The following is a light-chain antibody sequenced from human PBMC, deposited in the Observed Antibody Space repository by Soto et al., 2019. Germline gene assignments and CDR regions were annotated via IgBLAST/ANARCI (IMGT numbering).Light chain of an antibody. CDR2: LNSDGSH. J-gene: IGLJ3*02. Sequence: QLVLTQSPSASASLGASVKLTCTLSSGHSSYAIAWHQQQPEKGPRYLMKLNSDGSHSKGDGIPDRFSGSSSGAERYLTISRLQSEDEADYYCQNWGTGIQVFGGGTKLTVL. CDR1: SGHSSYA. V-gene: IGLV4-69*01. CDR3: QNWGTGIQV.